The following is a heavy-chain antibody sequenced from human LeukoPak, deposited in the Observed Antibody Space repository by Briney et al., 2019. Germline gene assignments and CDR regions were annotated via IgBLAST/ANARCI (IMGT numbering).Heavy chain of an antibody. CDR1: GGSISSYY. V-gene: IGHV4-59*01. CDR2: IYYSGST. D-gene: IGHD1-26*01. Sequence: PAETLSLTCTVSGGSISSYYWSWIRQPPGKGLEWVEYIYYSGSTNYNPSLTSRVTISVDTSKSQFSLKLSSVTAADTAVYYCARASGAGPLYYYYMDVWGKGTTVTVSS. J-gene: IGHJ6*03. CDR3: ARASGAGPLYYYYMDV.